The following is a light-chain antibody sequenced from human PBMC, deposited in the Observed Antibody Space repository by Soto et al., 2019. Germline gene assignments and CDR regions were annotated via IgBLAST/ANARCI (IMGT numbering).Light chain of an antibody. CDR1: QSISSA. J-gene: IGKJ4*01. Sequence: AIRLTQSPSSLSASVGDRVTITCRASQSISSALAWYQQKPGKAPKLLIYDASSLESGVASRFSGSGSGTDFTLTSSSLQPEDFATYYCQQFNSYPPALTFGGGTKGEIK. CDR2: DAS. CDR3: QQFNSYPPALT. V-gene: IGKV1-13*02.